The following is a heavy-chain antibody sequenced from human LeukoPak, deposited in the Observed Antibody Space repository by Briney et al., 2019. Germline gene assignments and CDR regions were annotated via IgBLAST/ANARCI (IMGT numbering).Heavy chain of an antibody. CDR2: IIPISGTA. V-gene: IGHV1-69*05. CDR3: ARVPSQLELRKSGFDP. J-gene: IGHJ5*02. CDR1: GGTFSSYA. Sequence: ASVKVSCKASGGTFSSYAISWVRQAPGQGLEWMGGIIPISGTANYAQKFQGRVTITTDESTSTAYMELSSLRSEDTAVYYCARVPSQLELRKSGFDPWGQGTLVTVSS. D-gene: IGHD1-7*01.